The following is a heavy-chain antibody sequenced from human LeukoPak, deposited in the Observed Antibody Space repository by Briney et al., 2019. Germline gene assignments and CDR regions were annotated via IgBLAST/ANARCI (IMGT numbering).Heavy chain of an antibody. CDR3: AKGEESYDFWSGYSGDDRYYYYMDV. CDR1: GFTFSSYG. V-gene: IGHV3-30*02. D-gene: IGHD3-3*01. J-gene: IGHJ6*03. CDR2: IRYDGSNK. Sequence: GGSLRLSCAASGFTFSSYGMHWVRQAPGKGLEWVAFIRYDGSNKYYADSVKGRFTISRDNSKNTLYLQMNSLRAEDTAVYYCAKGEESYDFWSGYSGDDRYYYYMDVWGKGTTVTVSS.